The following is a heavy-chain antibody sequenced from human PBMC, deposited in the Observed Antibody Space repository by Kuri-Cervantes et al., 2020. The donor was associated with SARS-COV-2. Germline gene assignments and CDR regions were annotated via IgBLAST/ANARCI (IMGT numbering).Heavy chain of an antibody. CDR3: AGRLRFSHSDAFDI. CDR2: IIPIFGTA. D-gene: IGHD3-3*01. CDR1: GGTFSSYA. V-gene: IGHV1-69*13. Sequence: SVKVSCKASGGTFSSYAISWVRQAPGQGLEWMGRIIPIFGTANYAQKFQGRVTITADESASTAYMELSSLRSEDTAVYYCAGRLRFSHSDAFDIWGQGTRVTVSS. J-gene: IGHJ3*02.